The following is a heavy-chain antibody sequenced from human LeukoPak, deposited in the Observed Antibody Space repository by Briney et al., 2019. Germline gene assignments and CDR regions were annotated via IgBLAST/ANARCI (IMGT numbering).Heavy chain of an antibody. D-gene: IGHD3-9*01. CDR3: ARDSLDILTGYFDY. CDR2: IYTSGST. V-gene: IGHV4-4*07. J-gene: IGHJ4*02. Sequence: SETLSLTCTVSGGSISSYYWSWIRQPAGKGLEWIGRIYTSGSTNYNPSLKSRVTISVDKSKNHFSLKLSSETAADTAVYYCARDSLDILTGYFDYWGQGTLVTVSS. CDR1: GGSISSYY.